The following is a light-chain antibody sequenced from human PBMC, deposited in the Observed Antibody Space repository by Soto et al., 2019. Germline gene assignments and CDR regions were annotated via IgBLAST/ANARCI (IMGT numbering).Light chain of an antibody. CDR3: QQYNNWPFIT. Sequence: EIVMTQSPATLSVSPGERATLSCRASQSVRGNLAWYQQKPGQSPRLLIYGASSRATGIPVRFSGSGSGTEFTLTISSLQSEDFAAYYCQQYNNWPFITFGQGTRLEIK. J-gene: IGKJ5*01. CDR1: QSVRGN. CDR2: GAS. V-gene: IGKV3-15*01.